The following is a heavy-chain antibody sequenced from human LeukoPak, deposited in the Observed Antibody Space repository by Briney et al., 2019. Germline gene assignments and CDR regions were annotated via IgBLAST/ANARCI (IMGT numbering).Heavy chain of an antibody. V-gene: IGHV3-33*06. CDR2: IWSDATNQ. CDR3: VKDAQRGFDYSNSLQH. D-gene: IGHD4-11*01. J-gene: IGHJ4*02. Sequence: GGSLRLSCEASGLTFSHCGMHWVRQAPGKGLEWVAVIWSDATNQYYSDSVKGRFTISRDNFKRTVSLQMNSLRAEDTAVYYCVKDAQRGFDYSNSLQHWGQGSLVTVSS. CDR1: GLTFSHCG.